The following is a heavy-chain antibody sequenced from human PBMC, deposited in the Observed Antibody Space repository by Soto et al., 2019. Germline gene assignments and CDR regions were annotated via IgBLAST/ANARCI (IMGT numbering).Heavy chain of an antibody. J-gene: IGHJ2*01. CDR3: ARDPHNGSFWYFDL. CDR1: GFTSNIYS. CDR2: ISSAGSYI. Sequence: EAQLVESGGGLVKPGGSLRLSCEASGFTSNIYSMNWVRQAPGKGLDWVASISSAGSYIYYADSVRGRFTISRDDAKNSLYLQMYSLSAEDTAVYYCARDPHNGSFWYFDLWGRGTLVSVSS. V-gene: IGHV3-21*02. D-gene: IGHD1-26*01.